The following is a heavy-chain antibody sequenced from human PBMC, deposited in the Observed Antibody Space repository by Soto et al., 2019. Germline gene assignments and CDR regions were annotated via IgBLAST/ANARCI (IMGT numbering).Heavy chain of an antibody. D-gene: IGHD2-2*03. CDR1: GGSISSGGYY. J-gene: IGHJ4*02. CDR3: ARTGDRWIFGYCFDY. CDR2: IYYSGST. V-gene: IGHV4-31*01. Sequence: QVQLQESGPGLVKPSQTLSLTCTVSGGSISSGGYYWSWIRQHPGKGLEWIGYIYYSGSTYYNPSLQAPVTILADTFKNPFSLKLSSVTAADTAVYYCARTGDRWIFGYCFDYWGQGTLVTASS.